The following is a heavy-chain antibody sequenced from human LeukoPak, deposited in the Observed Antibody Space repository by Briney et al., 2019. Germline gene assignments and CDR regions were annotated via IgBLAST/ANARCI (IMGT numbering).Heavy chain of an antibody. CDR2: IYYSGST. V-gene: IGHV4-59*08. D-gene: IGHD6-13*01. CDR1: GGSISSYY. Sequence: PSETLSLTCTVSGGSISSYYWSWIRQPPGKGLEWIGYIYYSGSTNYNPSLKSRVTISVDTSKNQFSLKLSSVTAADTAVYYCARRSSRSKGKVFDYWGQGTLVTVSS. J-gene: IGHJ4*02. CDR3: ARRSSRSKGKVFDY.